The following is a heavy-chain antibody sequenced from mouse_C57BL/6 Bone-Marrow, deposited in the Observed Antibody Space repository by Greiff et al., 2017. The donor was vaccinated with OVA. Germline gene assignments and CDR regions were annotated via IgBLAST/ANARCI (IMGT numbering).Heavy chain of an antibody. D-gene: IGHD1-1*01. CDR2: ISSGGSYT. Sequence: EVKLVESGGDLVKPGGSLKLSCAASGFTFSSYGMSWVRQTPDKRLEWVATISSGGSYTYYPDSVKGRFTISRDNAKNTLYLQMSSLKSEDTAMYYCAREDYYGSSFYWYFDVWGTGTTVTVSS. CDR1: GFTFSSYG. J-gene: IGHJ1*03. CDR3: AREDYYGSSFYWYFDV. V-gene: IGHV5-6*01.